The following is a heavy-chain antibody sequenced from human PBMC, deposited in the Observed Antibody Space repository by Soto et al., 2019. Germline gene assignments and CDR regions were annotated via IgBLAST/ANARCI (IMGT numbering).Heavy chain of an antibody. Sequence: RLSCAASGFTFSNYAMAWIRQAPGKALEWLTIIWNDGSNEYYADSVKGRSTISTDNSKNTLHLHMNSLRAEDTAVYYCAQDASSGWSHRQSWYFDLWGRGTLVTV. D-gene: IGHD3-10*01. CDR3: AQDASSGWSHRQSWYFDL. CDR2: IWNDGSNE. CDR1: GFTFSNYA. J-gene: IGHJ2*01. V-gene: IGHV3-33*06.